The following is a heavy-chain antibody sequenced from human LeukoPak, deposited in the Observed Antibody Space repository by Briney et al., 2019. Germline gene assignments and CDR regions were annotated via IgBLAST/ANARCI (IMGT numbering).Heavy chain of an antibody. CDR3: ARARNYGSGRRYYYYYYGMDV. CDR1: GFTFSSYW. CDR2: IKQDGSEK. D-gene: IGHD3-10*01. J-gene: IGHJ6*02. Sequence: GGSLRLSCAASGFTFSSYWMSWVRQAPGKGLEWVANIKQDGSEKYYVDSVKGRFTISRDNAKNSLYLQMNSLRAEDTAVYYCARARNYGSGRRYYYYYYGMDVWGQGTTVTVSS. V-gene: IGHV3-7*01.